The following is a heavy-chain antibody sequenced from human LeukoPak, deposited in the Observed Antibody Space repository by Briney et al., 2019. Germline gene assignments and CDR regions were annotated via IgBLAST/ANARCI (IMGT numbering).Heavy chain of an antibody. V-gene: IGHV1-2*02. CDR1: GGTFSSYA. CDR3: ARVNNYYDSSGYLYYFDN. CDR2: INPNSGGT. J-gene: IGHJ4*02. D-gene: IGHD3-22*01. Sequence: ASVKVSCKASGGTFSSYAISWVRQAPGQGLEWMGWINPNSGGTNTAQKFQGRVTMTRDTSLNTAYMELSRLRSDDTAVYYCARVNNYYDSSGYLYYFDNWGPGTLVTVSS.